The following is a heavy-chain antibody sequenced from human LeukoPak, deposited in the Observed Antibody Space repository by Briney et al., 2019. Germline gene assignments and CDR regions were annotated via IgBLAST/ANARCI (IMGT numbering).Heavy chain of an antibody. CDR1: GYTFTSYY. J-gene: IGHJ4*02. CDR2: INPSGGST. Sequence: GASVKVSCKASGYTFTSYYMHWVRQAPGRGLEWMGIINPSGGSTSYAQRFQGRVTMTRDTSTSTVYMELSSLRSEDTAVYYCARAVGIAAAGTEDDYWGQGTLVTVSS. D-gene: IGHD6-13*01. CDR3: ARAVGIAAAGTEDDY. V-gene: IGHV1-46*01.